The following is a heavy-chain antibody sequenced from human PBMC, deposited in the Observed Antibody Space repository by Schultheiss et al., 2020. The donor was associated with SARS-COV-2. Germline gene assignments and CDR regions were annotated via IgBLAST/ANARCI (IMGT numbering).Heavy chain of an antibody. CDR3: ARAHSVVVAATHFDY. Sequence: SETLSLTCAVYGGSFSGYYWGWIRQPPGKGLEWIGSIYYSGSTYYNPSLKSRVTISVDTSKNQFSLELSSVTAADTAVYYCARAHSVVVAATHFDYWGQGTLVTVSS. D-gene: IGHD2-15*01. CDR2: IYYSGST. V-gene: IGHV4-34*09. CDR1: GGSFSGYY. J-gene: IGHJ4*02.